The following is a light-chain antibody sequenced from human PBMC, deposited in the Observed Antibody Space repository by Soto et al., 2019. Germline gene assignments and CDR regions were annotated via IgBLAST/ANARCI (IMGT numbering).Light chain of an antibody. CDR3: SSYTSSSTLV. CDR1: SSDVGDYNY. Sequence: QSVLTQPASVSGSPGQSITISCTGTSSDVGDYNYVSWYQHHPGKAPKVMIYDVSKRPSGVSNRFSGSKSGNTASLTISGLHAEDEADYYCSSYTSSSTLVFGTGTKLTVL. V-gene: IGLV2-14*03. J-gene: IGLJ1*01. CDR2: DVS.